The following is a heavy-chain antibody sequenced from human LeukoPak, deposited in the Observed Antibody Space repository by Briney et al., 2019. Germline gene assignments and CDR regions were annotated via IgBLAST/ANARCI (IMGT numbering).Heavy chain of an antibody. CDR2: IRCDGSNK. J-gene: IGHJ4*02. V-gene: IGHV3-30*02. Sequence: PGGSLRLSCAASAFTFTSYGLHWVRQAPGKGLEWVAFIRCDGSNKYYADSVKGRFIISRDNSKNTLYLQMNSLRVEDTAVYYCVKDNPLDYWGQGTLVIVSS. CDR1: AFTFTSYG. CDR3: VKDNPLDY.